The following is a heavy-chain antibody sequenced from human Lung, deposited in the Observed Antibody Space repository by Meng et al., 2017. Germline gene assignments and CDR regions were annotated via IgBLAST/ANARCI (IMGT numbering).Heavy chain of an antibody. D-gene: IGHD3-22*01. V-gene: IGHV4-31*03. CDR1: GGSISSGGYY. Sequence: QVQLRESGPGLVKPSQTLSLTCTVSGGSISSGGYYWSWIRQYPGKGLEWIGYIYYSGSTYYNPSLRTRVTISLDTSKNQFSLKLSSVTAADTAVYYCVGTIGYYYAMAYWGQGTLVTVSS. J-gene: IGHJ4*02. CDR2: IYYSGST. CDR3: VGTIGYYYAMAY.